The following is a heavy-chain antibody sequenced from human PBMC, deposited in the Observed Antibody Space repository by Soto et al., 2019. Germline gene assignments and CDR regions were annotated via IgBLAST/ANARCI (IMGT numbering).Heavy chain of an antibody. J-gene: IGHJ4*02. CDR1: GGSISSYY. CDR2: ISYSGRT. Sequence: QVQLQESGPGLVKPSETLSLTCTVSGGSISSYYWSWILQSPGKGLEWIGYISYSGRTKYNPSLKRRVTISVDTSKKQFSLKLSTVIAADTAVYYCGRGRGDTAMAWYYRGQGTLVNVSS. CDR3: GRGRGDTAMAWYY. V-gene: IGHV4-59*01. D-gene: IGHD5-18*01.